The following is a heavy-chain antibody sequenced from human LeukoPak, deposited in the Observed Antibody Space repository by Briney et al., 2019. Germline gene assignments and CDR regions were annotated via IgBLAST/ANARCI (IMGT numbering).Heavy chain of an antibody. CDR1: GFTFSRYG. V-gene: IGHV3-30*18. CDR3: AKAANWGSFDY. Sequence: TGGSLRLSCAASGFTFSRYGMHWVRQAPGKGLEWVAVISYDGNSKYYADSVKGRFTISRDNPKNTLYLQMNSLRAEDTAVYYCAKAANWGSFDYWGQGTLVTVSS. D-gene: IGHD7-27*01. J-gene: IGHJ4*02. CDR2: ISYDGNSK.